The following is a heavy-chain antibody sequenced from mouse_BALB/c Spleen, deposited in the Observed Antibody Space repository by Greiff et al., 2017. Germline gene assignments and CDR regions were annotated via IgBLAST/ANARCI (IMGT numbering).Heavy chain of an antibody. Sequence: QVQLQQSGAELVRPGTSVKVSCKASGYAFTNYLIKWVKQRPGQGLEWIGVINPGSGGTNYNEKFKGKATLTADKSSSTAYMQLSSLTSDDSAVYFCAREGYGNSYYAMDYWGQGTSVTVSS. D-gene: IGHD2-10*02. V-gene: IGHV1-54*01. CDR3: AREGYGNSYYAMDY. CDR2: INPGSGGT. J-gene: IGHJ4*01. CDR1: GYAFTNYL.